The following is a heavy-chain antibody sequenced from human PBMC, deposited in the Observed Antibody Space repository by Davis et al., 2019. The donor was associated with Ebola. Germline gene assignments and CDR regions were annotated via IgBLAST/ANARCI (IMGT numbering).Heavy chain of an antibody. CDR3: ARGPGYSSSWSLSWFDP. CDR1: GYTFITYD. J-gene: IGHJ5*02. CDR2: MNPNTEKT. D-gene: IGHD6-13*01. Sequence: ASVKVSCKASGYTFITYDIFWVRLVPGQGLEWMGWMNPNTEKTGYAPKFQGRVAITRDTSASTAYMELSSLRSEDTAVYYCARGPGYSSSWSLSWFDPWGQGTLVTVSS. V-gene: IGHV1-8*01.